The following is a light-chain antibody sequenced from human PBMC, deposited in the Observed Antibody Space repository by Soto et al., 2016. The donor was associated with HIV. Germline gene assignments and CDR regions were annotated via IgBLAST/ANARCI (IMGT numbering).Light chain of an antibody. CDR2: DDS. V-gene: IGLV3-21*02. Sequence: SYELTQPPSVSVAPGETARITCGGNNIGSKGVHWYQQKPGQAPILVVYDDSDRPSGIPERFSGSNSGDTATLTISRVAAGDEADYYCQAWDSSGGRGVFGTGTKVTVL. J-gene: IGLJ1*01. CDR3: QAWDSSGGRGV. CDR1: NIGSKG.